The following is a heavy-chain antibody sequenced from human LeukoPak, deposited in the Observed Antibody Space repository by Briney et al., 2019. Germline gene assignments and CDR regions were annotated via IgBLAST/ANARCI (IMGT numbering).Heavy chain of an antibody. CDR3: ASGGGVLAAFDI. D-gene: IGHD2-8*02. J-gene: IGHJ3*02. V-gene: IGHV3-73*01. CDR2: IRSKINGYAT. CDR1: GFSFSASS. Sequence: GGSLRLSCGASGFSFSASSMHWVRQAPGKGLEWVGRIRSKINGYATHFAASVDGRFTVSRDDSRNTMYLHMNSLNTEDTAVYYCASGGGVLAAFDIWGQGTMVIVSS.